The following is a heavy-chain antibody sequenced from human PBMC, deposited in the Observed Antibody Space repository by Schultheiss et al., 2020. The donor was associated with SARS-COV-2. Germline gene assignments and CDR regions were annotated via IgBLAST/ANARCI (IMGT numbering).Heavy chain of an antibody. J-gene: IGHJ6*03. CDR3: TRGDYASGNYFTTVHYYYYMDV. D-gene: IGHD3-10*01. CDR1: GFTFSSYG. CDR2: IWYDGSNK. Sequence: GGSLRLSCAASGFTFSSYGMHWVRQAPGKGLEWVAVIWYDGSNKYYADSVKGRFTISRDNSKNTLYLQMNSLRAEDTAVYYCTRGDYASGNYFTTVHYYYYMDVWGKGTTVTVSS. V-gene: IGHV3-33*01.